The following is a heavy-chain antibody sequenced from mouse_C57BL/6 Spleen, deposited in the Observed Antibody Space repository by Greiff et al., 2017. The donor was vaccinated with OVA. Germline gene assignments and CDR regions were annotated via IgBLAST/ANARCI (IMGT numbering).Heavy chain of an antibody. CDR3: ARPYYGSRGAMDY. D-gene: IGHD1-1*01. CDR2: ISSGSSTI. CDR1: GFTFSDYG. V-gene: IGHV5-17*01. J-gene: IGHJ4*01. Sequence: EVKLEESGGGLVKPGGSLKLSCAASGFTFSDYGMHWVRQAPEKGLEWVAYISSGSSTIYYADTVKGRFTISRDNAKNTLFLQMTSLRSEDTAMYYCARPYYGSRGAMDYWGQGTSVTVSS.